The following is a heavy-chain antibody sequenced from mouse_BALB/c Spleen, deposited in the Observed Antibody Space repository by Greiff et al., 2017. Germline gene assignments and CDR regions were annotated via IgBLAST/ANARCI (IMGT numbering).Heavy chain of an antibody. CDR1: GFTFSSYA. CDR3: ARGGGTTVVGRSYAMDY. Sequence: EVKVVESGGGLVKPGGSLKLSCAASGFTFSSYAMSWVRQSPEKRLEWVAEISSGGSYTYYPDTVTGRFTISRDNAKNTLYLEMSSLRSEDTAMYYCARGGGTTVVGRSYAMDYWGQGTSVTVSS. CDR2: ISSGGSYT. J-gene: IGHJ4*01. D-gene: IGHD1-1*01. V-gene: IGHV5-9-4*01.